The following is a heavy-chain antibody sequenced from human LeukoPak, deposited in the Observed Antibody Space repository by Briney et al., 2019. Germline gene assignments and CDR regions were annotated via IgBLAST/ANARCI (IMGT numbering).Heavy chain of an antibody. J-gene: IGHJ4*02. V-gene: IGHV4-31*11. Sequence: SETLSLTCAVYGGSFSGYYWSWIRQHPGKGLEWIGYIYYSGSTYYNPSLKSRVTISVDTPKNQFSLKLSSVTAADTAVYYCARGDSSGYKPKLIDYWGQGTLVTVSS. CDR3: ARGDSSGYKPKLIDY. CDR1: GGSFSGYY. D-gene: IGHD3-22*01. CDR2: IYYSGST.